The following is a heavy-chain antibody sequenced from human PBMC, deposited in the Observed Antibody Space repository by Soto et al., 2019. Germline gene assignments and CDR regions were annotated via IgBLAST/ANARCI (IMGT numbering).Heavy chain of an antibody. CDR2: IYYSGST. Sequence: PSETLSLTCTVSGGSISSYYWSWIRQPPGKGLEWNGYIYYSGSTYYNPSLKSRVTISVDTSKNQFPLKLSSVTAADTAVYYCASAQVLWFENYGMDVWGQGTTVTVSS. V-gene: IGHV4-59*04. CDR3: ASAQVLWFENYGMDV. D-gene: IGHD3-10*01. J-gene: IGHJ6*02. CDR1: GGSISSYY.